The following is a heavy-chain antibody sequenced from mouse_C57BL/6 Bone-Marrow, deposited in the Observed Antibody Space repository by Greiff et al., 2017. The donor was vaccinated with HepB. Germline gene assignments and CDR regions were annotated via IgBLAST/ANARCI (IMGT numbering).Heavy chain of an antibody. CDR1: GYTFTDYE. J-gene: IGHJ4*01. D-gene: IGHD2-1*01. V-gene: IGHV1-15*01. CDR3: TRGSYYGNYGAYAMDY. CDR2: IDPETGGT. Sequence: VKLVESGAELVRPGASVTLSCKASGYTFTDYEMHWVKQTPVHGLEWIGAIDPETGGTAYNQKFKGKAILTADKSSSTAYMELRSLTSEDSAVYYCTRGSYYGNYGAYAMDYWGQGTSVTVSS.